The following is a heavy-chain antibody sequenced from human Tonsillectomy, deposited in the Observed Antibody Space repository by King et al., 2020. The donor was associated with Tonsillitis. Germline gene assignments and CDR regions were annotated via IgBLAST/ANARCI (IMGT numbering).Heavy chain of an antibody. CDR3: VPVRGLVGADTWFDP. V-gene: IGHV3-23*04. J-gene: IGHJ5*02. Sequence: VQLVESGGGLVQPGGSLRLSCAASGFTFSSYAMNWVRQAPGKGLEWVSSISSNGISTSYADSVKGRFTISRDNSKNTLYLQMNSLRAEDTAVYYCVPVRGLVGADTWFDPWGQGTLVTVSS. D-gene: IGHD2-15*01. CDR2: ISSNGIST. CDR1: GFTFSSYA.